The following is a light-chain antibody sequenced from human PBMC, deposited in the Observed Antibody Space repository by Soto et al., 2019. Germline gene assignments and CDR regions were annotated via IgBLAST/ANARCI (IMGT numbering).Light chain of an antibody. CDR2: EGS. CDR3: CSYAGSGTLV. J-gene: IGLJ3*02. V-gene: IGLV2-23*01. Sequence: QSALTQPVSVSGSPGQSITISCTGTSSDVGSYNLVSWYQQHPGTAPKLMIYEGSKRPSGVSNRFSGSKSGYTASLTISGLQAEDEADYYCCSYAGSGTLVFGGGTKVTVL. CDR1: SSDVGSYNL.